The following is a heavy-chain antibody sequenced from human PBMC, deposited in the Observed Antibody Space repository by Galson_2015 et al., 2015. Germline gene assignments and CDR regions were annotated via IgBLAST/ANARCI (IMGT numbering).Heavy chain of an antibody. Sequence: SVKVSCKASGYTLTAHHIHWVRQAPGQGLQWMGIINPNDGATDYAQKFQARVTMTRDTSTNIVYMDLTSLRSEDTAIYYCAREVPTDSGVCCRIDYWGQGPLVPVSS. V-gene: IGHV1-46*01. CDR1: GYTLTAHH. CDR3: AREVPTDSGVCCRIDY. D-gene: IGHD2-8*02. CDR2: INPNDGAT. J-gene: IGHJ4*02.